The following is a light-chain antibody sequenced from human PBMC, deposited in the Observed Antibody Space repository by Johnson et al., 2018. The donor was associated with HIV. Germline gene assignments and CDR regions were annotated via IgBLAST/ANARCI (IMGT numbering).Light chain of an antibody. J-gene: IGLJ1*01. CDR1: SSNIGNNY. V-gene: IGLV1-51*02. CDR2: ENT. Sequence: QSVLTQPPSVSAAPGQKVTISCSGSSSNIGNNYVSWYQQLPGTAPKLLIYENTKRPSGIPDRFSGSKSGTSATLGITGLQTGDEGDYYCGTWDRSLSAGGFFGTGTKVTVL. CDR3: GTWDRSLSAGGF.